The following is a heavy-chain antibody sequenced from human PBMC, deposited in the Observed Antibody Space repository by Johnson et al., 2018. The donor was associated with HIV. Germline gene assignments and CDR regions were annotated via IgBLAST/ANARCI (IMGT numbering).Heavy chain of an antibody. CDR3: AGRDLLRAFDI. D-gene: IGHD2-15*01. Sequence: QVQLVESGGGVVQPGRSLRLSCAASGFTFSSYGMHWVRQAPGKGLECVAVISYYGSNKYYADSVKGRFTISRDNSKNTLYLQMSSLRAEDTAVYYCAGRDLLRAFDIWGQGTMVTVSS. CDR2: ISYYGSNK. J-gene: IGHJ3*02. CDR1: GFTFSSYG. V-gene: IGHV3-30*03.